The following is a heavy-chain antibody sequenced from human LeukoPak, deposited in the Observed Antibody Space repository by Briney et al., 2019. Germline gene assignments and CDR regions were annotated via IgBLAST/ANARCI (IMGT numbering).Heavy chain of an antibody. CDR2: INSDGSST. CDR3: ASLSPGSDAFDI. CDR1: GFTFSSYW. V-gene: IGHV3-74*01. D-gene: IGHD2/OR15-2a*01. J-gene: IGHJ3*02. Sequence: GGSLRLSCAASGFTFSSYWMHWVRHAPGKGLVWVSRINSDGSSTSYADSVKGRFTISRDNAKNTLYLQMNSLRAEDTAVYYCASLSPGSDAFDIWGQGTMVTVSS.